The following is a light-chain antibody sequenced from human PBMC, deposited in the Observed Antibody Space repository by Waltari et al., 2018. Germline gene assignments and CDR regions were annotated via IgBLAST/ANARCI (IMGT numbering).Light chain of an antibody. CDR3: QQYNNYPYT. J-gene: IGKJ2*01. V-gene: IGKV1-5*03. CDR2: KAS. Sequence: DIQVTQSPSTLSASLGDRVTLTCRASKSISSWLAWYQQKPGKALKILIKKASSLESGVPSRFTGSGSGTEFTLTISSLQPDDFATYYCQQYNNYPYTFGQGTKLEIK. CDR1: KSISSW.